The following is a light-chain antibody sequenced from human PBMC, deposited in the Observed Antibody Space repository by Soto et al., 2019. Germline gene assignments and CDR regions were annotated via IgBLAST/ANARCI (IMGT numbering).Light chain of an antibody. V-gene: IGKV1-5*03. CDR3: QQYDHYWT. Sequence: DIQMTQSPSTLSASVGDRVTITCRASQSISYWLAWYQQKPGKAPKLLIYKASTLEGGVPSRFSGSGSGTEFTLTISSLQPDDFATYYCQQYDHYWTFGQGTKVEIK. J-gene: IGKJ1*01. CDR2: KAS. CDR1: QSISYW.